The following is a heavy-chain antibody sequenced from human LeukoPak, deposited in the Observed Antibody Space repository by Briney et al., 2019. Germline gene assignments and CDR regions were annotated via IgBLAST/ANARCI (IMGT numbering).Heavy chain of an antibody. V-gene: IGHV3-48*04. J-gene: IGHJ3*02. CDR3: GRDSWTTHAFDI. CDR1: GFTFSSYS. CDR2: ISSSSSTI. D-gene: IGHD3/OR15-3a*01. Sequence: GGSLRLSCAASGFTFSSYSMNWVRQAPGKGLEWVSYISSSSSTIYYADSVRGRFTISRDNAKNSLYLQMNSLRAEDAAVYYCGRDSWTTHAFDIWGQGTMVTVSS.